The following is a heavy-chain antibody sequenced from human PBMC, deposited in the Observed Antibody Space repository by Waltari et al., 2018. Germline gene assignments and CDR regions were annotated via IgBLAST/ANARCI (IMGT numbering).Heavy chain of an antibody. CDR2: INPSGGRT. V-gene: IGHV1-46*01. Sequence: QVQLVQSGAEVRKPGASVTVSCKAFGYTLTTYYRHWGRQAPGQGLEWMGMINPSGGRTTFAQRFQGRFTMTSDTATSTVHMELSSLRSEDTAVYYCARTLVVAVLYAMDVWGQGTTVTVSS. J-gene: IGHJ6*02. CDR1: GYTLTTYY. D-gene: IGHD2-2*01. CDR3: ARTLVVAVLYAMDV.